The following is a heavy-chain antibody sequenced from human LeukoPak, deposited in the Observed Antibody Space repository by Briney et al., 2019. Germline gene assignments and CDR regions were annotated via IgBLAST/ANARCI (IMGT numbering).Heavy chain of an antibody. V-gene: IGHV3-21*01. D-gene: IGHD1-7*01. Sequence: GGSLRLSCAASGFTFSSYSMNWVRQAPGKGLEWVSCISSSSSYIYYADSGKGRFTISRDNAKNSLYLQMNSLRAEDTAVYYCARAHNWKYGTFDYWGQGTLVTVSS. CDR3: ARAHNWKYGTFDY. J-gene: IGHJ4*02. CDR2: ISSSSSYI. CDR1: GFTFSSYS.